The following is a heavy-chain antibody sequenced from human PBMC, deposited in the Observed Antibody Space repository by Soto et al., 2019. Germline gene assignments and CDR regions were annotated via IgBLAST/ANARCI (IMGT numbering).Heavy chain of an antibody. D-gene: IGHD3-10*01. CDR3: ATSYGSGYRAFDS. CDR2: INPILSMS. Sequence: QVQLVQSGADVQRPGSSVRFSCKASGDTFNFYSINWVRQAPGLGLQWMGRINPILSMSNYAPRFQGRVTMTADKSTSTAYMELSSLRSEDTAMYYCATSYGSGYRAFDSWGQGALVTVSS. V-gene: IGHV1-69*02. CDR1: GDTFNFYS. J-gene: IGHJ4*02.